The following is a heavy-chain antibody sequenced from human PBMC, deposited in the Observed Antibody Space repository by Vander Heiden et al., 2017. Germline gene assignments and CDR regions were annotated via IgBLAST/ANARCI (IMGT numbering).Heavy chain of an antibody. V-gene: IGHV3-30*04. D-gene: IGHD5-12*01. J-gene: IGHJ6*02. CDR1: GFTFSSYA. Sequence: QVQLVESGGGVVQPGRSLRLSCAASGFTFSSYAMHWGRQAPGKGLEWVAVISYDGSNKYYADSVKGRFTISRDNSKNTLYLQMNSLRAEDTAVYYCARARRDGYNFYYGMDVWGQGTTVTVSS. CDR3: ARARRDGYNFYYGMDV. CDR2: ISYDGSNK.